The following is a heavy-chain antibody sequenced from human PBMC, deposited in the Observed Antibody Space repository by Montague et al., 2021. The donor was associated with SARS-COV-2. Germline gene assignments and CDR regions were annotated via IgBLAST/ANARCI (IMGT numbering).Heavy chain of an antibody. Sequence: SETLSLTCRVSGDSISTSTWWTWVRQTPGKGLEWIGEIFHSGTIXYHPSLKSRVSISVDKSNNQFSLRLSSLIAAATAVYYCATLSRRTAAGTRDYFGLDVWGQGTTVVVSS. CDR1: GDSISTSTW. V-gene: IGHV4-4*02. CDR2: IFHSGTI. CDR3: ATLSRRTAAGTRDYFGLDV. D-gene: IGHD6-13*01. J-gene: IGHJ6*02.